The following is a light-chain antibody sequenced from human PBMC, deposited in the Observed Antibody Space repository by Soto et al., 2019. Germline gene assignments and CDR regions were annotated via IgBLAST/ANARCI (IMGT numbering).Light chain of an antibody. J-gene: IGLJ3*02. V-gene: IGLV4-69*01. CDR2: LTSDGSH. CDR3: QTWGTGIKWV. Sequence: QPVLTQSPSASASLGASVKLTCTLSSGHSSYAIAWHQLLPEKGPRFLMKLTSDGSHSKGDGIPDRFSGSSSGAERYLTISSLQSEDEADYYCQTWGTGIKWVFGGGTKLTVL. CDR1: SGHSSYA.